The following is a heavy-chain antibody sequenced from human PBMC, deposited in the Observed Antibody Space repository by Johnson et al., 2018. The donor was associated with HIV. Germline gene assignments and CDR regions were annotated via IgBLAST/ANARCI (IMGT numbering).Heavy chain of an antibody. Sequence: QVQLVESGGGVVQPGGSLRLSCAASGFTFSSYGMHWVRQAPGKGLEWVAFIRYDGSNKYYADSVKGRFTISRDNSKNTLFLQMNSLRAEDTAVCYCVRRFYDSSAFDIWGQGTMVTVSS. CDR1: GFTFSSYG. CDR2: IRYDGSNK. D-gene: IGHD3-22*01. V-gene: IGHV3-30*02. CDR3: VRRFYDSSAFDI. J-gene: IGHJ3*02.